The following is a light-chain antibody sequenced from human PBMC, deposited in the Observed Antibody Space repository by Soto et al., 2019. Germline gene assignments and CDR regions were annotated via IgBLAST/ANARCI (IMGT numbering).Light chain of an antibody. CDR2: DVT. V-gene: IGLV2-11*01. CDR3: CSYADNSNHV. Sequence: QSARTQPLSASRSPRHSVTIACTGTSSDVGGYNYVSWYQQHPGKAPKLMIFDVTKRPSGVPDRFSGSKSGNTASLTISGLQAEDEADYYCCSYADNSNHVFGTGTKVTAL. J-gene: IGLJ1*01. CDR1: SSDVGGYNY.